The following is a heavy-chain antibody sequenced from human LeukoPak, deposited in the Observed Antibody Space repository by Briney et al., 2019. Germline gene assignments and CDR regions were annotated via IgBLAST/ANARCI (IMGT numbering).Heavy chain of an antibody. CDR1: GYTFTKYG. CDR2: ISAYSGHT. CDR3: ARDRRVRGDGYNLNY. Sequence: ASVKVSCKASGYTFTKYGISWVRRAPGKGVEWVGWISAYSGHTDYAQKFQGRLTMTTDTSTSTAYMELRSLRSDDTAVYYCARDRRVRGDGYNLNYWGQGTLVTVSS. V-gene: IGHV1-18*01. J-gene: IGHJ4*02. D-gene: IGHD5-24*01.